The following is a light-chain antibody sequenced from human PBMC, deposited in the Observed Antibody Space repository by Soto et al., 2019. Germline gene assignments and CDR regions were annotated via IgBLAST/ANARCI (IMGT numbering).Light chain of an antibody. Sequence: QSVLTQPASVSGSPGQSITISCTGSSSDIGAYNYVSWYRQVPGKAPKLMINDVNNRPSGVSSRFSGSKSGNTASLTISGLQADDEADYYCASYTSHTTLIFGGGAKLTVL. CDR1: SSDIGAYNY. CDR3: ASYTSHTTLI. CDR2: DVN. J-gene: IGLJ2*01. V-gene: IGLV2-14*01.